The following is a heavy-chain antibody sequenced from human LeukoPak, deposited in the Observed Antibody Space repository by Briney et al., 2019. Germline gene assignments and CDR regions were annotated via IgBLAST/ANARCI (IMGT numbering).Heavy chain of an antibody. D-gene: IGHD2-2*01. Sequence: SETLSLTCTVSGGSISSYYWSWIRQPPGKGLEWIGYIYYSGSTNYNPSLKSRVTISVDTSKNQFSLKLSSVTAADTAVYYCARDHSYCSSTSCYFGDAFDIWGQGTMVTISS. CDR2: IYYSGST. J-gene: IGHJ3*02. CDR1: GGSISSYY. V-gene: IGHV4-59*01. CDR3: ARDHSYCSSTSCYFGDAFDI.